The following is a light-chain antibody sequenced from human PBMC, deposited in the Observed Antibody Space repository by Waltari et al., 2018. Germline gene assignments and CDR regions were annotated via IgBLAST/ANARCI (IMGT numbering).Light chain of an antibody. CDR2: KAS. V-gene: IGKV1-5*03. J-gene: IGKJ1*01. Sequence: DIQMTQSPSTLSASVGDRVTITCRASQSISSWLAWYQQKPGKAPKPLVYKASSLESGVPSRFSGSGSRTEFTLTISSLRPDDFETYYCQQYNSYAWTFGQGTTVEIK. CDR1: QSISSW. CDR3: QQYNSYAWT.